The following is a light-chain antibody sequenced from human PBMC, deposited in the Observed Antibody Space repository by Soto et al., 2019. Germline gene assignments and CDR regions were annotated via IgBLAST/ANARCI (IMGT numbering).Light chain of an antibody. CDR1: QSVSSSH. V-gene: IGKV3-20*01. Sequence: ENVLTQSPGTLSLSPGERATLSCRASQSVSSSHLAWYQQKPGQAPRLLMYGASSRATGIPDRFSGGGSGADFTLTISRLEPEDFDVYYCQQYHNSILMFGQGTKVDI. CDR2: GAS. J-gene: IGKJ1*01. CDR3: QQYHNSILM.